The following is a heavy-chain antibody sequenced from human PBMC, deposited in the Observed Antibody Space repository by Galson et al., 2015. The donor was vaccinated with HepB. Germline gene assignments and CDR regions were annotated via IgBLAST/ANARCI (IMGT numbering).Heavy chain of an antibody. CDR2: IKQDGSEK. D-gene: IGHD3-16*01. Sequence: SLRLSCAASGFTFSTFWMTWVRQAPGKGLEWVANIKQDGSEKYYVDSVKGRFTISRDNAKNSLYLLMNSLRAEDTAVYYCVRHLDGYAYYYGLDVWGQGTTVTVSS. J-gene: IGHJ6*02. CDR3: VRHLDGYAYYYGLDV. V-gene: IGHV3-7*01. CDR1: GFTFSTFW.